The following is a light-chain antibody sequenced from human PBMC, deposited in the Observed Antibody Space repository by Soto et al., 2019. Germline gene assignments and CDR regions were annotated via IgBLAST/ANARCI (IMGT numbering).Light chain of an antibody. CDR3: SSYAVTNIFV. J-gene: IGLJ1*01. V-gene: IGLV2-8*01. Sequence: QSALTQPPSASRSPGQSVTISCTGSSSDVGGYEYVSWYQQHPGKAPKVIIYEVSKRPSGVPDRFSGSKSGSTASLTVSGLQAEDEADYYCSSYAVTNIFVFGTGTKLTVL. CDR2: EVS. CDR1: SSDVGGYEY.